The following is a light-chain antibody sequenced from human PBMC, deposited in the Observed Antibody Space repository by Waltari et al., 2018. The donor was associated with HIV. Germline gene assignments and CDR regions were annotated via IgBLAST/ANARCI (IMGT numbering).Light chain of an antibody. CDR3: AAWEDSLWV. V-gene: IGLV1-47*01. CDR2: RNK. J-gene: IGLJ3*02. CDR1: SSNIGSNY. Sequence: QSVLTQPPSASGTPGQRVTISCSGSSSNIGSNYVFWYQQLPGTAPKLLIYRNKDGASGVPDRVSGSKSGTSASRAISGLRSDDEADYYCAAWEDSLWVFGGGTKLTV.